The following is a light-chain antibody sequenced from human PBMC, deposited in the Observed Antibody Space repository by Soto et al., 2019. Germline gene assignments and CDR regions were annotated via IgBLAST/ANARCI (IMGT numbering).Light chain of an antibody. J-gene: IGLJ1*01. CDR1: SSDVGGYNY. CDR2: DVS. V-gene: IGLV2-14*01. CDR3: SSYTSSREV. Sequence: SALTQPASVSGSPGQSITISCTGTSSDVGGYNYVSWYQQHPGKAPKLMIYDVSNRPSGVSNRFSGSKSGNTASLTISGLQAEDEADYYCSSYTSSREVFGTGTKLTVL.